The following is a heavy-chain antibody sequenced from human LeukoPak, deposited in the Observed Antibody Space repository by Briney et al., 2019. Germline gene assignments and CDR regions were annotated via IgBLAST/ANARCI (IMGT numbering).Heavy chain of an antibody. CDR3: ARAAADPYYYYGMDV. Sequence: PSETLSLTCTVSGGSISSYYWSWIRQPPGKGLEWIGYIYYSGGTNYNPSLKSRVTISVDTSKNQSSLKLSSVTAADTAVYYCARAAADPYYYYGMDVWGQGTTVTVSS. CDR2: IYYSGGT. J-gene: IGHJ6*02. D-gene: IGHD6-13*01. V-gene: IGHV4-59*01. CDR1: GGSISSYY.